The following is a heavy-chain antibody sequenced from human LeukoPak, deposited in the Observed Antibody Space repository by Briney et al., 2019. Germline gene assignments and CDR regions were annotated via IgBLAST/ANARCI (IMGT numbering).Heavy chain of an antibody. CDR2: MNPNSDIT. V-gene: IGHV1-2*06. J-gene: IGHJ4*02. D-gene: IGHD3-22*01. CDR1: GYTYTGYC. CDR3: ARSRLGGYDSSGYLYYFDY. Sequence: EASVMVSCKASGYTYTGYCIHRVRQAPGQGLEWIGRMNPNSDITSYAQKFQGRVTMTRDTSINTAYMELSRLRSDDTAVYYCARSRLGGYDSSGYLYYFDYWGQGTLVTVSS.